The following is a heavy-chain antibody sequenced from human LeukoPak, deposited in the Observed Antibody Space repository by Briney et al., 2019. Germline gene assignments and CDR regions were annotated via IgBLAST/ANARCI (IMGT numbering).Heavy chain of an antibody. CDR2: ISTYNGNT. CDR3: ARNWGQGVFDY. Sequence: ASVKVSCKASNYTFTNYGISWVRQAPGQGLEWMGWISTYNGNTNYAQKLQGRVTMTTDTSTSTAYMELRSLRSDDTAVYYCARNWGQGVFDYWGRGTLVTVSS. V-gene: IGHV1-18*01. D-gene: IGHD7-27*01. CDR1: NYTFTNYG. J-gene: IGHJ4*02.